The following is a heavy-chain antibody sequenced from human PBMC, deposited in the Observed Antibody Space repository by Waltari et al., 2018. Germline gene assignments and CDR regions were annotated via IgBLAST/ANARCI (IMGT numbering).Heavy chain of an antibody. V-gene: IGHV1-69-2*01. J-gene: IGHJ3*02. CDR3: ATGSIVGATDAFDI. Sequence: EVQLVQSGAEVKKPGATVKISCKASGYTFTDYYMHWVQQAPGKGLEWMGRVDPEDGETRYAEKFQGRVTITADTSTDTAYMELSSMRSEDTAVYYCATGSIVGATDAFDIWGQGTMVTVSS. D-gene: IGHD1-26*01. CDR1: GYTFTDYY. CDR2: VDPEDGET.